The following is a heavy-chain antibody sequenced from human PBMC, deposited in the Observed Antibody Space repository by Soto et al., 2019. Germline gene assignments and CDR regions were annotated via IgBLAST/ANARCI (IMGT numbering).Heavy chain of an antibody. Sequence: ASVKVSCKASGGTFSSYAISWVRQAPGQGLEWMGGIIPIFGTANYAQKFQGRVTITADESTGTAYMELSSLRSEDTAVYYCAGVYRGGNELTPEGYYYYGMDVWGQGTTVTVSS. J-gene: IGHJ6*02. V-gene: IGHV1-69*13. CDR3: AGVYRGGNELTPEGYYYYGMDV. CDR1: GGTFSSYA. D-gene: IGHD1-7*01. CDR2: IIPIFGTA.